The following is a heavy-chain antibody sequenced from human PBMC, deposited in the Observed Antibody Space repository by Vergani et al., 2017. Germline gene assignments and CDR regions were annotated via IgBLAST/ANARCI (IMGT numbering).Heavy chain of an antibody. Sequence: EVQMVESGGGLVKPGGSLRLSCVASGFTFSHYSMNWVRQASGKGLEWVGRIRSKANSYATAYAASVKGRFTISRDDSKNTAYLQMNSLRAEDTALYYCAKDHYDFWSGYPNLSPFDLWGRGTLVTVSS. J-gene: IGHJ2*01. V-gene: IGHV3-73*01. D-gene: IGHD3-3*01. CDR3: AKDHYDFWSGYPNLSPFDL. CDR1: GFTFSHYS. CDR2: IRSKANSYAT.